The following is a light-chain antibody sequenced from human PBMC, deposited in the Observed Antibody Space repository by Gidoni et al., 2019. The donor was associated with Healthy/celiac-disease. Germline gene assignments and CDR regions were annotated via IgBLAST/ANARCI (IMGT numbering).Light chain of an antibody. CDR1: PSVSSY. J-gene: IGKJ4*01. CDR2: DAS. CDR3: QQRSNWPPILT. Sequence: EIVLTQSTATLSLSPGERATLSCRASPSVSSYLAWYQQKPGQAPRLLIYDASNRATGIPARFSGSGSGTDFTLTISSLEPEDFAVYYCQQRSNWPPILTFGGGTKVEIK. V-gene: IGKV3-11*01.